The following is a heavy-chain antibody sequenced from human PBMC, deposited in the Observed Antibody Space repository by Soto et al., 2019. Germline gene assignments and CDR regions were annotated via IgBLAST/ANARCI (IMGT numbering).Heavy chain of an antibody. CDR3: ATETLGPREGWFDP. CDR2: ISAYNGNT. J-gene: IGHJ5*02. V-gene: IGHV1-18*01. Sequence: ASVKVSCKASGYTFTSYGISWVRQAPGQGLEWMGWISAYNGNTNYAQKLQGRVTMTTDTSTSTAYMELRSLRSEDTAVYYCATETLGPREGWFDPWGQGTLVTVSS. CDR1: GYTFTSYG.